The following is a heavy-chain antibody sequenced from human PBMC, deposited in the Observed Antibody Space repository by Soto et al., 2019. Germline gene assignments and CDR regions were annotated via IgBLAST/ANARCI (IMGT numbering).Heavy chain of an antibody. Sequence: PSETLSLTCAVSGGSMYSSNWWSWVRQPPGKGLEWIGQIFHSGAANYNLSLKSRVTISLDKSENQFSLKMSSVTAADTAVYYCASLGTTMTSFDSWGQGTLVTV. V-gene: IGHV4-4*02. CDR1: GGSMYSSNW. J-gene: IGHJ4*02. CDR3: ASLGTTMTSFDS. CDR2: IFHSGAA. D-gene: IGHD1-7*01.